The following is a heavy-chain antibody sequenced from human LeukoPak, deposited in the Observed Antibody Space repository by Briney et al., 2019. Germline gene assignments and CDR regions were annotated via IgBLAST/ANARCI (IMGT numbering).Heavy chain of an antibody. Sequence: GGSLRLSCAACGFTFISYSVDWVRQAPGRGLEWVAFIFFDGSNQYYADSVKGRFTISRDNSRSTLYLQMNSLRPEDTAVYYCAKEGYSAYGTAYYRGQGTLVTVSS. J-gene: IGHJ4*02. CDR2: IFFDGSNQ. CDR1: GFTFISYS. D-gene: IGHD5-12*01. CDR3: AKEGYSAYGTAYY. V-gene: IGHV3-30*02.